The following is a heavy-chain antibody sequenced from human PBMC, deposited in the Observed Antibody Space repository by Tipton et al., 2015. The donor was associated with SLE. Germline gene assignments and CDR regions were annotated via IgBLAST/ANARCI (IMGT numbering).Heavy chain of an antibody. J-gene: IGHJ2*01. D-gene: IGHD6-19*01. CDR1: GITFSSHA. V-gene: IGHV3-23*01. Sequence: SLRLSCAASGITFSSHAMSWVRQAPGKGLEWVSAISGSGGNTYYADSVKGRFTISRDNSKNTLYLQMNSLRAEDTAVYYCAKKHGQWLVLKWYFDLWGHGTLVTVSS. CDR3: AKKHGQWLVLKWYFDL. CDR2: ISGSGGNT.